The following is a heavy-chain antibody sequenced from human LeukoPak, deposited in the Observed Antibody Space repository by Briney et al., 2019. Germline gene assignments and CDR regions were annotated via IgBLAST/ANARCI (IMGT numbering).Heavy chain of an antibody. CDR3: ARKNGYFDY. CDR1: GFTFSSYS. J-gene: IGHJ4*02. V-gene: IGHV3-48*04. CDR2: ISSSSSTI. Sequence: SGGSLRLSCAASGFTFSSYSMNWVRQAPGKGLEWVSYISSSSSTIYYADSVKGRFTISRDNAKNSLYLQMNSLRAEDTAVYYCARKNGYFDYWGQGTLVTVSS.